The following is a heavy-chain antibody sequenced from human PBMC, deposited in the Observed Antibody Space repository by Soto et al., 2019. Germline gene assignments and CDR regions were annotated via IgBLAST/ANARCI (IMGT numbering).Heavy chain of an antibody. CDR3: AKDMGTAYDFWSGYKGTYHYYGMDV. D-gene: IGHD3-3*01. CDR1: GFTFDDYA. J-gene: IGHJ6*02. Sequence: GGSLRLSCAASGFTFDDYAMHWVRQAPGKGLEWVSLISWDGGSTYYADPVKGRFTISRDNSKNSLYLQMNSLRAEDTALYYCAKDMGTAYDFWSGYKGTYHYYGMDVWGQGTTVTVSS. CDR2: ISWDGGST. V-gene: IGHV3-43D*04.